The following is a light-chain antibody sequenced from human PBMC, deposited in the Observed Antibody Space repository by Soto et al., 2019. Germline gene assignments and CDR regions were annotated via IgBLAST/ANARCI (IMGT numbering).Light chain of an antibody. V-gene: IGKV4-1*01. CDR1: QNVLYSSNNKNY. J-gene: IGKJ3*01. CDR3: QQYYSTPPS. CDR2: WAS. Sequence: DIVMTQSPDSLAVSLGERTTINCKSSQNVLYSSNNKNYLAWYQQKPGQPPKLLIYWASTRESGVADRFSGSGSGTDFTLTISSLQAEDVAVYYCQQYYSTPPSFGPGTKVHIK.